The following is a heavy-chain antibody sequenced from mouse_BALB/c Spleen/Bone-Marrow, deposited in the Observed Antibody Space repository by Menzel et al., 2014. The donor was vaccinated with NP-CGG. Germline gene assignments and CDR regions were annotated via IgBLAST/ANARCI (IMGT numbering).Heavy chain of an antibody. Sequence: VQLQQSGAELVKPGASVKLSCTASGFDIKDTYMHWVKQRPEQGLEWIGRIDPANGNTKYDPKFQGKATITADTSSNTAYLQLSSLTSEDTAVYYCARYDYGWYFYVWGAGTTVTVSS. J-gene: IGHJ1*01. CDR3: ARYDYGWYFYV. CDR1: GFDIKDTY. V-gene: IGHV14-3*02. CDR2: IDPANGNT. D-gene: IGHD1-1*01.